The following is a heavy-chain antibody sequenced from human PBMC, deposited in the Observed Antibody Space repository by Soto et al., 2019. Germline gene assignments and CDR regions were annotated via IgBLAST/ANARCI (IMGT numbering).Heavy chain of an antibody. Sequence: EVQLVESGGGLEQPGRSLRLSCTVSGFIVEDFAMHWVRQAPGQGLEWVSGINWNGVNKGYAESVLGRFTISRDNAKKSLYLDMNYLRPEDTALYFCAKDVDRLGELWGYFQNWGQGTLVTVSS. CDR3: AKDVDRLGELWGYFQN. CDR1: GFIVEDFA. CDR2: INWNGVNK. V-gene: IGHV3-9*01. J-gene: IGHJ1*01. D-gene: IGHD3-16*01.